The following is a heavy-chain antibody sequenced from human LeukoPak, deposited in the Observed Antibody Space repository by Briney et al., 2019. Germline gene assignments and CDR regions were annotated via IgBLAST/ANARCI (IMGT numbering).Heavy chain of an antibody. Sequence: GGSLRLSCAASGFTVSTNYMSWVRQAPGKGLEWVSVIYSGGNTYYADSVKGRFTISRDNSKNTVYLQMNSLRVEDTAVYYCASLVSYWGQGTLVTVSS. CDR1: GFTVSTNY. J-gene: IGHJ4*02. V-gene: IGHV3-53*01. CDR2: IYSGGNT. D-gene: IGHD2-8*01. CDR3: ASLVSY.